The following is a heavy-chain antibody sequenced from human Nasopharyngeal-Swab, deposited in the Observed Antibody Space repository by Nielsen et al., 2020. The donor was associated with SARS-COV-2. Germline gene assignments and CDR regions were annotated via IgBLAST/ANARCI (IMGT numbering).Heavy chain of an antibody. J-gene: IGHJ6*02. CDR3: ARDRIEITIFGVVYYGMDV. D-gene: IGHD3-3*01. CDR1: GGTFNSFA. Sequence: SVKVSCKASGGTFNSFAISWVRQAPGQGLEWMGGIVPLFGTTNYAQKFQGRVTITADKSTSTAYMELSSLRSEDTAVYYCARDRIEITIFGVVYYGMDVWGQGTTVTVSS. V-gene: IGHV1-69*06. CDR2: IVPLFGTT.